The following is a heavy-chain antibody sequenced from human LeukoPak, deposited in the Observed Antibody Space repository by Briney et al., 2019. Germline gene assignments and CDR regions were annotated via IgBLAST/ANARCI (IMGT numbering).Heavy chain of an antibody. Sequence: SETLSLTCRVAGGSISTSDYYWGWIRQTPGKGLEWIASIYYTGSTYYRPSRRSRVTMSVDTSKNQFSLELSTVTAADTALYYCARVVYYYDVSGYSFDLWGRGTLVTVSS. CDR3: ARVVYYYDVSGYSFDL. D-gene: IGHD3-22*01. CDR1: GGSISTSDYY. V-gene: IGHV4-39*01. CDR2: IYYTGST. J-gene: IGHJ2*01.